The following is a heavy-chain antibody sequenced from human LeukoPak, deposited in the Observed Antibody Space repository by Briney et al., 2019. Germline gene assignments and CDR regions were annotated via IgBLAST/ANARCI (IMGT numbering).Heavy chain of an antibody. J-gene: IGHJ4*02. CDR2: IYWNDDK. CDR1: GFSLSTSGVG. Sequence: SGPTLVNPTQTLTLTYTFSGFSLSTSGVGVGWIRQPPGKALEWLALIYWNDDKRYSPSLKSRLTITKDTSKNQVVLTMTNMDPVDTATYYCAHRLPYYDILTGYYDVRHFDYWGQGTLVTVSS. D-gene: IGHD3-9*01. CDR3: AHRLPYYDILTGYYDVRHFDY. V-gene: IGHV2-5*01.